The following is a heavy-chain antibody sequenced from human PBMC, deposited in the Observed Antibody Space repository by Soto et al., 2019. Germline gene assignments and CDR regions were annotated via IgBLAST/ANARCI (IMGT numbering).Heavy chain of an antibody. V-gene: IGHV4-61*01. D-gene: IGHD2-2*01. Sequence: SETLSLTCTVSGGSVSSGSYYWRWIRKPPGKGLEWIGYIYYSGSTNYNPSLKSRVTISVDTSKNQFSLKLSSVTAADTAVYYCARVVGYCSSTSCRPRRYYYYYMDVLGKGTTVTVSS. CDR3: ARVVGYCSSTSCRPRRYYYYYMDV. CDR2: IYYSGST. CDR1: GGSVSSGSYY. J-gene: IGHJ6*03.